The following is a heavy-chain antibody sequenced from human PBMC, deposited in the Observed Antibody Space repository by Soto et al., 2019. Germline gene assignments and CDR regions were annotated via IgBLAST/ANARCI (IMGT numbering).Heavy chain of an antibody. CDR3: ARGKDIVAPPGMDV. V-gene: IGHV1-69*02. Sequence: QVQLVQSGAEVKKPGSSVKVSCKASGGTFSSYTISWVRQAPGQGLEWMGRIIPILGIANYAQKFQGRVTXXAXKXXSTAYMELSSLRSEDTAVYYCARGKDIVAPPGMDVWGQGTTVTVSS. CDR1: GGTFSSYT. D-gene: IGHD5-12*01. J-gene: IGHJ6*02. CDR2: IIPILGIA.